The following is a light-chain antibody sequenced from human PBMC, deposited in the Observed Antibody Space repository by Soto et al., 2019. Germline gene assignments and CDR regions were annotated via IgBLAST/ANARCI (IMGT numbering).Light chain of an antibody. J-gene: IGLJ2*01. CDR1: SSNIGAGYD. V-gene: IGLV1-40*01. CDR3: QSYDNNLSGFL. CDR2: GNN. Sequence: QSVLTQPPSVSGAPGQRVTISCTGSSSNIGAGYDAHWYQQVPGTAPKLLIFGNNNRPSGVPDRFSGSKSGTSASLAITGLQPEDEAAYYCQSYDNNLSGFLFGGGTKVTVL.